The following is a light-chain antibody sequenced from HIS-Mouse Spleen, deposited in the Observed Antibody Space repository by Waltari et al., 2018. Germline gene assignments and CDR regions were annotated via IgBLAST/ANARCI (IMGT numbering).Light chain of an antibody. J-gene: IGLJ3*02. CDR2: EVS. CDR3: SSYTSSSTLNWV. V-gene: IGLV2-14*01. CDR1: SSDVGGYNY. Sequence: QSALTQPASVSGSPGQSITISCTGTSSDVGGYNYVSWYQQHPGKAHKLMICEVSNRPSRVSIRCSGSKSGNTASLTISGLQAEDEADYYCSSYTSSSTLNWVFGGGTKLTVL.